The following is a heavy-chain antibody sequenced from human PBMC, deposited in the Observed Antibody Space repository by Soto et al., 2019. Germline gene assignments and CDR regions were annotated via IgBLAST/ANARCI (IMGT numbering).Heavy chain of an antibody. CDR2: ISGSGGST. V-gene: IGHV3-23*01. CDR1: GFTFSSYA. D-gene: IGHD2-8*01. Sequence: GGSLRLSCAASGFTFSSYAMSWVRQAPGKGLEWVSAISGSGGSTYYADSVKGRFTISRDNSKNTLYLQMNSLRAEDTAVYYCAKADIVLMVYAMRPLDYWGQGTLVTVSS. CDR3: AKADIVLMVYAMRPLDY. J-gene: IGHJ4*02.